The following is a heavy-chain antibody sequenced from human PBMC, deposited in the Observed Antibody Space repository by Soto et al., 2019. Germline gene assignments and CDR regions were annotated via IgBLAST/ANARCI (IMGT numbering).Heavy chain of an antibody. CDR2: ISGSGGST. D-gene: IGHD3-22*01. J-gene: IGHJ4*02. CDR3: AKVLSGYDSSGYYNYFDY. CDR1: GFTFSSYA. Sequence: LRLSCAASGFTFSSYAMSWVRQAPGKGLEWVSAISGSGGSTYYADSVKGRFTISRDNSKNTLYLQMNSLRAEDTAVYYCAKVLSGYDSSGYYNYFDYWGQGTLVTVSS. V-gene: IGHV3-23*01.